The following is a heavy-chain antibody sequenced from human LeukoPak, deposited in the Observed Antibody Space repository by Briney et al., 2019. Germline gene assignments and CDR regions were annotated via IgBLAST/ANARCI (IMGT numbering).Heavy chain of an antibody. D-gene: IGHD5-12*01. V-gene: IGHV3-21*01. J-gene: IGHJ4*02. CDR3: ALLVATISPLDY. Sequence: GGSLRLSCAASGFTFSSYEMNWVRQAPGKGLEWVSSISSSSSYIYYADSVKGRFTISRDNAKNSLYLQMNSLRAEDTAVYYCALLVATISPLDYWGQGTLVTVSS. CDR1: GFTFSSYE. CDR2: ISSSSSYI.